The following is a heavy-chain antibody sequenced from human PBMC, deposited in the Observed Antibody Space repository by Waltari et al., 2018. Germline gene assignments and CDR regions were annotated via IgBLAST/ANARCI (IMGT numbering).Heavy chain of an antibody. V-gene: IGHV4-61*05. CDR2: IYYSGST. Sequence: QLQLQESGPGLVKPSETLSLTCTVSGGSISSSSYYWGWIRQPPGKGLEWIGYIYYSGSTNYNPSLKSRVTISVDTSKNQFSLKLSSVTAADTAVYYCARLSGSLFYYYYGMDVWGQGTTVTVSS. J-gene: IGHJ6*02. D-gene: IGHD6-25*01. CDR3: ARLSGSLFYYYYGMDV. CDR1: GGSISSSSYY.